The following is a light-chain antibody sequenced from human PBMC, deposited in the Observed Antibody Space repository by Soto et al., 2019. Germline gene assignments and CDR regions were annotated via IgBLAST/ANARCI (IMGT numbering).Light chain of an antibody. J-gene: IGLJ2*01. CDR1: SSDVGGYNY. Sequence: QSALTQPASVSGSPGQSITISCTGTSSDVGGYNYVSWYQQHPGKAPKLMIYDVSNRPSGVSNRFSGSKSGNTASLTISGLQAEYEAEYYCSSYTISSTLVVFGGGTKVTV. CDR3: SSYTISSTLVV. CDR2: DVS. V-gene: IGLV2-14*01.